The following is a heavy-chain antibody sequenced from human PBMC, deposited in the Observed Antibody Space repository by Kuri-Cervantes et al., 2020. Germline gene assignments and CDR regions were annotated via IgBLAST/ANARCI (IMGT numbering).Heavy chain of an antibody. CDR3: ASCSSTSCYGDALDI. CDR2: ISAYNGNT. CDR1: GYTFTSYG. Sequence: ASVKVSCKASGYTFTSYGISWVRQAPGQGLEWMGWISAYNGNTNYAQKLQGRVTMTTDTSTSTAYMELRSLRTEDTTVYYCASCSSTSCYGDALDIWGQGTMVTVSS. J-gene: IGHJ3*02. V-gene: IGHV1-18*01. D-gene: IGHD2-2*01.